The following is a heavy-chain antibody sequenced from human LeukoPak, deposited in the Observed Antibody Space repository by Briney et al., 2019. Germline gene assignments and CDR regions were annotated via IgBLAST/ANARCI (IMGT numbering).Heavy chain of an antibody. CDR3: ADPGSAL. CDR2: LKENGTEK. V-gene: IGHV3-7*01. Sequence: GGSLRLSCAASGFTFNKHWMSWVRQAPGKGLEWVANLKENGTEKMYVDSVKGRFTISRDNAKNSLYLQMNYLRAEDTAVYFCADPGSALWGQGILVTVSS. J-gene: IGHJ4*02. CDR1: GFTFNKHW.